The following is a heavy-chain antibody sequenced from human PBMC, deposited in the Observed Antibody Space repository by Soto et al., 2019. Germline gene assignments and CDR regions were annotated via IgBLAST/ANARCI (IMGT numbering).Heavy chain of an antibody. J-gene: IGHJ4*02. CDR1: GGTFSSYA. D-gene: IGHD2-2*01. V-gene: IGHV1-69*01. CDR2: IIPIFGTA. CDR3: ARDGVEGLPFDY. Sequence: QVQLVQSGAEVKKPGSSVKVSCKASGGTFSSYAISWVRQAPGQGLEWMGGIIPIFGTANYAQKFQGRVTITADETKSNGYMGLSSLRSEDTAVYYCARDGVEGLPFDYWGQGTLVTVSS.